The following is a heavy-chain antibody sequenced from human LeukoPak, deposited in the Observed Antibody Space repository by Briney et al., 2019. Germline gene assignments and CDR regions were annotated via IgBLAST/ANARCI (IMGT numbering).Heavy chain of an antibody. CDR3: ARGSRYFDY. V-gene: IGHV4-59*08. J-gene: IGHJ4*02. Sequence: SETLSLTCTVSGGSISSYYWSWIRQPPGKRLDWIGYIFYNGSTNYNPSLKSRVTISLDTSRNRVTLKLSSVTATDTAVYYCARGSRYFDYWGQGTLVTVSS. CDR2: IFYNGST. CDR1: GGSISSYY.